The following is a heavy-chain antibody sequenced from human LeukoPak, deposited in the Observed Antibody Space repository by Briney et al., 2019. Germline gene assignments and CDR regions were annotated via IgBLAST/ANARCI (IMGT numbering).Heavy chain of an antibody. D-gene: IGHD6-6*01. J-gene: IGHJ4*02. CDR1: GGTFSSYA. Sequence: ASVKVSCKASGGTFSSYAISWVRQAPGQGLEWMGRINPNSGGTNYAQKFQGRVTMTRDTSISTAYMELSRLRSDDTAVYYCARGDLYSSSVDYWGQGTLVTVSS. V-gene: IGHV1-2*06. CDR3: ARGDLYSSSVDY. CDR2: INPNSGGT.